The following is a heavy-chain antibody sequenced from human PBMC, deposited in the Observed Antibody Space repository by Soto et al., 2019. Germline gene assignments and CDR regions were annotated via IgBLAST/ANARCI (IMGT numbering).Heavy chain of an antibody. Sequence: GGSLRLSCAASGFTFSSYGMHWVRQAPGKGLEWVAVIWYDGSNKYCADSVKGRFTISRDNSKNTLYLQMNSLRAEDTAVYYCARDIGIAAAGPFDYWGQGTLVTVSS. D-gene: IGHD6-13*01. J-gene: IGHJ4*02. CDR2: IWYDGSNK. V-gene: IGHV3-33*01. CDR1: GFTFSSYG. CDR3: ARDIGIAAAGPFDY.